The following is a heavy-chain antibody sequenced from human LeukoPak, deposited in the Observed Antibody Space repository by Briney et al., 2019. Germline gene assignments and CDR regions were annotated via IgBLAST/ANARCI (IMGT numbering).Heavy chain of an antibody. CDR3: GRAQSGGYMWVAP. CDR2: MNPNSGNT. D-gene: IGHD1-26*01. V-gene: IGHV1-8*01. J-gene: IGHJ5*02. CDR1: GYTFTSYD. Sequence: ASVKVSCKASGYTFTSYDINWVRQATGQGPEWMGWMNPNSGNTGYAQKFQGRVTMTMNTSINTAYMELSSVRSDDTAVYYCGRAQSGGYMWVAPRGQGTLGTLSP.